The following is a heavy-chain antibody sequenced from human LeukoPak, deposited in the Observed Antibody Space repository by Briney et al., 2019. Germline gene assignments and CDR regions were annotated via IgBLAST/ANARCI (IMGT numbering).Heavy chain of an antibody. V-gene: IGHV4-34*01. D-gene: IGHD6-6*01. CDR3: ARDFSSSSSVYYYYYMDV. J-gene: IGHJ6*03. Sequence: SETLSLTCAVYGGSFSGYYWSWIRQPPGKGLEWIGEINHSGSTNYNPSLKSRVTISVDTSKNQFSLKLSSVTAADTAVYYCARDFSSSSSVYYYYYMDVWGKGTTVTVSS. CDR2: INHSGST. CDR1: GGSFSGYY.